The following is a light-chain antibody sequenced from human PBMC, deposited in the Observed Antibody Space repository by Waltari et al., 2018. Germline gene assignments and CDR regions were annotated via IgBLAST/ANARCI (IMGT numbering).Light chain of an antibody. V-gene: IGKV4-1*01. CDR1: QGFLYPSNHKNP. CDR3: QQYYSPPWT. Sequence: DIVMTQSSGSLAVSLGGRATINCKSSQGFLYPSNHKNPLAWYQQKPGQPPKLLVFWASTRESGVPDRFSGSGSGTDFTLTISGLQAEDVAVYYCQQYYSPPWTFGEGTQVEIK. J-gene: IGKJ1*01. CDR2: WAS.